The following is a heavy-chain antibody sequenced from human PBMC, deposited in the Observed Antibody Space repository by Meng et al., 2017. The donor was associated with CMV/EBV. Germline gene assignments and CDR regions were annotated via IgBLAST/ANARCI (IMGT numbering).Heavy chain of an antibody. CDR3: ARGSTVFLEWHREFDY. D-gene: IGHD3-3*01. CDR2: MNPNSGNT. J-gene: IGHJ4*02. CDR1: GSPFTGYD. V-gene: IGHV1-8*01. Sequence: SGSPFTGYDIHWVRQATGQGLEWMGWMNPNSGNTGYAQKFQGRVTMTRNTSISTAYMELSSLRSEDTAVYYCARGSTVFLEWHREFDYWGQGTLVTVSS.